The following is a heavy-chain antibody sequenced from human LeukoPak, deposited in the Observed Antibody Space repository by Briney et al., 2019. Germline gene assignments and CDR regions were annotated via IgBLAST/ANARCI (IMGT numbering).Heavy chain of an antibody. D-gene: IGHD6-19*01. J-gene: IGHJ4*02. V-gene: IGHV3-23*01. CDR2: ISYSGGST. CDR1: GLTFSSYA. Sequence: GGSLRLSCAASGLTFSSYAMSWVRQAPGKGLEWVSAISYSGGSTYYADSVKGRFTISRDNSKNTLYLLMNSLRAEDTAVYYCAKDQRSIAVAGYFDYWGQGTLVTVSS. CDR3: AKDQRSIAVAGYFDY.